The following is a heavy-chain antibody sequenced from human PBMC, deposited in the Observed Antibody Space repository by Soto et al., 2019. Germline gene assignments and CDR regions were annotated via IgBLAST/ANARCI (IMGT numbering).Heavy chain of an antibody. CDR3: ARGDTAMALNYYYGMDV. Sequence: GGSLRLSCAASGFTFSSYEMNWVRQAPGKGLEWVSYISSSGSTIYYADSVKGRFTISRDNAKNSLYLQMNSLRAEDTAVYYCARGDTAMALNYYYGMDVWGQGTTVTVS. CDR2: ISSSGSTI. CDR1: GFTFSSYE. V-gene: IGHV3-48*03. J-gene: IGHJ6*02. D-gene: IGHD5-18*01.